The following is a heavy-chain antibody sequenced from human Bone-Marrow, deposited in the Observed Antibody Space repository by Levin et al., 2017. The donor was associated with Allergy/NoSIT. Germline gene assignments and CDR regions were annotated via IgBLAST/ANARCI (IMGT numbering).Heavy chain of an antibody. V-gene: IGHV4-4*07. Sequence: SETLSLTCTVSGGSISGYYWSWIRQPAGKGLEWVGRIYTSGTTNYNPSLKSRVTMSIDTSKNQFSLELSSVTAADTAVYYCAGKSRITVTTTFHYWGQGTLVTVSS. J-gene: IGHJ4*02. CDR1: GGSISGYY. D-gene: IGHD1-20*01. CDR3: AGKSRITVTTTFHY. CDR2: IYTSGTT.